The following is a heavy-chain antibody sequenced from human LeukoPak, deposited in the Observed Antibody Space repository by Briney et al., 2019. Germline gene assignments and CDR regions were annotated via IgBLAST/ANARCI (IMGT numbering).Heavy chain of an antibody. V-gene: IGHV4-34*01. CDR2: INHSGST. Sequence: PSETLSLTCAVYGGSFSGYYWSWIRQPPGKGLEWIGEINHSGSTNYNPSLKSRLTISVDTSKNQFSLKLSSVTAADTAVYYCAGRGIPVPLLDYWGQGTLVTVSS. CDR3: AGRGIPVPLLDY. J-gene: IGHJ4*02. D-gene: IGHD5-24*01. CDR1: GGSFSGYY.